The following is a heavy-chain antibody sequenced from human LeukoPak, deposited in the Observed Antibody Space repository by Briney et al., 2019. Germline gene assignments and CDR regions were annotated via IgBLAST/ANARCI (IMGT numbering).Heavy chain of an antibody. D-gene: IGHD1-14*01. J-gene: IGHJ4*02. CDR3: ARGARKANDY. CDR1: GGSISSGGYY. Sequence: SETLSLTCTVSGGSISSGGYYWSWIRQHPGKGLEWIGYIYYSGSTYYNPSLKSRVTISVDTSKNQFSLKLSSVTAADTAVYYCARGARKANDYWGQGTLVTVSS. CDR2: IYYSGST. V-gene: IGHV4-31*03.